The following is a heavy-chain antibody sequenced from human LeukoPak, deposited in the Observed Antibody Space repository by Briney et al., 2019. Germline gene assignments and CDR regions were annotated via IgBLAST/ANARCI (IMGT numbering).Heavy chain of an antibody. D-gene: IGHD2-2*02. CDR3: ARDTYCSSTSCYTRGDY. Sequence: ASVKVSCKASGYTFTSCDINWVRQATGQGLEWMGWMNPNNGNTGYAQKFQGRVTITRNTSISTAYMELSSLRSEDTAVYYCARDTYCSSTSCYTRGDYWGQGTLVTVSS. CDR2: MNPNNGNT. J-gene: IGHJ4*02. CDR1: GYTFTSCD. V-gene: IGHV1-8*03.